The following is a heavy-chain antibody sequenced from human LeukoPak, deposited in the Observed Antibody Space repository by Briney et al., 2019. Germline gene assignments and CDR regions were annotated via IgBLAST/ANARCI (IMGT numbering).Heavy chain of an antibody. CDR2: IMPLFNTA. J-gene: IGHJ6*03. Sequence: GASVKVSCKASGGTFSSYSITWVRQAPGLGLEWMGGIMPLFNTANYAQQFQGRVTITTDESTSTAYMELSSLRFEDTAMYYCARVDRYHYYLDVWGKGTTVTVSS. CDR3: ARVDRYHYYLDV. CDR1: GGTFSSYS. V-gene: IGHV1-69*05.